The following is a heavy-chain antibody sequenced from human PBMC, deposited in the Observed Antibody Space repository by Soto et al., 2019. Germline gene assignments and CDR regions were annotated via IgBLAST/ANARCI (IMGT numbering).Heavy chain of an antibody. J-gene: IGHJ4*02. CDR1: GFTFSTYS. CDR2: ISSDSSAI. V-gene: IGHV3-48*02. D-gene: IGHD5-18*01. CDR3: ARGRLWSFDF. Sequence: GGSLRLSCVVSGFTFSTYSMTWVRQAPGKGLEWVSYISSDSSAIYYADSVKGRFTIYRDNAKKSLYLQMNSLRDEDTAVYYCARGRLWSFDFWCQGTLVTVSS.